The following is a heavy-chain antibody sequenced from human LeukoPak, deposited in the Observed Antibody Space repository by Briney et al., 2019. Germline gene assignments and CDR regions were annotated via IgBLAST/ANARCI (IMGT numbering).Heavy chain of an antibody. CDR2: INTSTGNP. V-gene: IGHV7-4-1*02. D-gene: IGHD6-19*01. CDR3: TRAPRVLAGVPPPDFDY. J-gene: IGHJ4*02. CDR1: GYTFSSYG. Sequence: ASVKVSCKASGYTFSSYGINWVRHAPGQGLEWMGWINTSTGNPTDAQGFTGRFVFSEDTSVGTAYLHISDLQADDSAVYYCTRAPRVLAGVPPPDFDYWGQGSLVTVSS.